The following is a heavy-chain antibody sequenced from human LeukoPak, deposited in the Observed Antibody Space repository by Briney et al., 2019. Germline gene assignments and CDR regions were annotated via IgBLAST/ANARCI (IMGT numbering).Heavy chain of an antibody. J-gene: IGHJ6*03. Sequence: GVSLRLSCAASGFAFSNYWLHWVRQAPGKGLVWVARINTHGSSTNYADSVKGRFTISRDNAKNTLYLQMTSLSAEDTAVYYALXXXYYXYMDVWXKXTXXXV. CDR1: GFAFSNYW. CDR2: INTHGSST. CDR3: LXXXYYXYMDV. V-gene: IGHV3-74*01.